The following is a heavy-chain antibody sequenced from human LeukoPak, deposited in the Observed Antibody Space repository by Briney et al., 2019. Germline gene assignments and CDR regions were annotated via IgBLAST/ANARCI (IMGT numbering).Heavy chain of an antibody. D-gene: IGHD6-19*01. J-gene: IGHJ4*02. CDR2: ISGNGGNT. CDR1: GFTFSNYA. Sequence: GASLRLSCAASGFTFSNYAMSWVRQAPGKGLEWVSSISGNGGNTYYADSVKGRFTISRDNSKNTLYLQMTSLRAEDTALYYCAKLVHYYSSWYDYWGQGTLVTVSS. CDR3: AKLVHYYSSWYDY. V-gene: IGHV3-23*01.